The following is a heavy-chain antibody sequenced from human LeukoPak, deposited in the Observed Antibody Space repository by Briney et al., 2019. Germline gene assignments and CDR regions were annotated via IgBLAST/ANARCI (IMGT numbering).Heavy chain of an antibody. V-gene: IGHV3-74*01. CDR1: GFTFSSYW. CDR2: INSDGSST. Sequence: GGSLRLSCAASGFTFSSYWMHWVRQAPGKGLVWVSRINSDGSSTSYADSVKGRFTISRDNAKNTLYLQINSLRAEDTAVYYCASHYSYGKTFDYWGQGTLVTVSS. CDR3: ASHYSYGKTFDY. J-gene: IGHJ4*02. D-gene: IGHD5-18*01.